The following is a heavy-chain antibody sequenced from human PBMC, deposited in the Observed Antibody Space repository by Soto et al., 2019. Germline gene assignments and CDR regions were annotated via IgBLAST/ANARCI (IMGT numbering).Heavy chain of an antibody. J-gene: IGHJ4*02. V-gene: IGHV1-46*01. Sequence: ASVKVSCKASGYTFTIYYIHWVRQAPGQGLEWIGTINPSSGSTNYAQKFQDRVSMTRDAATSTVYMELSSLRSEDTAVYYCVRAPSIMIFGVVYREFDYWGQGTLVTVSS. CDR2: INPSSGST. CDR3: VRAPSIMIFGVVYREFDY. D-gene: IGHD3-3*01. CDR1: GYTFTIYY.